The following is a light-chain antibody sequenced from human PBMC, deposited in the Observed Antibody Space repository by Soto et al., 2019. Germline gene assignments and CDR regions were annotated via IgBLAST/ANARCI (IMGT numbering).Light chain of an antibody. V-gene: IGLV1-51*02. Sequence: QLVLTQPPSVSAAPGQKVTISCSGSSSNIGNNYVSWYQQLPGTAPKLLIYENNKRPSGIPDRFSGSKSGTSATLGITGLQTGDEADYYCGTWDSSLSAGWVFGGGTKVTVL. CDR3: GTWDSSLSAGWV. CDR1: SSNIGNNY. J-gene: IGLJ3*02. CDR2: ENN.